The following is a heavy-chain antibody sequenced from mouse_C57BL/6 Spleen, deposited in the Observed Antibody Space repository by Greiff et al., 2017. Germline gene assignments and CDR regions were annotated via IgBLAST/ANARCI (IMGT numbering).Heavy chain of an antibody. CDR3: AREYNDCGSPDY. J-gene: IGHJ2*01. D-gene: IGHD1-1*01. V-gene: IGHV1-81*01. CDR2: IHPRSGNT. Sequence: QVQLQQSGAELVRPGASVKLSCKASGYTFTSYGISWVKQRTGKGLEWIGVIHPRSGNTYYNEQFKGKATLTADKSSSTAYMQLRSLTSEDSAVYFCAREYNDCGSPDYWGQGTTLTVSA. CDR1: GYTFTSYG.